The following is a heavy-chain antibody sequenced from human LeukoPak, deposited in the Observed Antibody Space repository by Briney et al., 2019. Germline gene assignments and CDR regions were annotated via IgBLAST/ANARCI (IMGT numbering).Heavy chain of an antibody. Sequence: ASVKVSCKASGYTFTGYYMHWVRQAPGQGLEWMGWINPNSGGTNYAQKFQGRATMTRDTSISTAYMELSRLRSDDTAVYYCARDPRALSIAAAGTPPFDYWGQGTLVTVSS. CDR2: INPNSGGT. D-gene: IGHD6-13*01. CDR3: ARDPRALSIAAAGTPPFDY. V-gene: IGHV1-2*02. J-gene: IGHJ4*02. CDR1: GYTFTGYY.